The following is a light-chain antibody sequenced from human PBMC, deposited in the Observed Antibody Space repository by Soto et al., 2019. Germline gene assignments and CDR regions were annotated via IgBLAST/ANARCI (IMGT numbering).Light chain of an antibody. CDR3: LSYAGSLDV. V-gene: IGLV2-11*01. CDR2: DVS. Sequence: QSALTQPRSVSGSPGQSVTISCTGTSSDVGGYNYVSWYQQHPGKAPKLMIYDVSKRPSGVPDRFSGSKSGNTASLTISGLQAEDEADYYCLSYAGSLDVFGTGTKLTVL. J-gene: IGLJ1*01. CDR1: SSDVGGYNY.